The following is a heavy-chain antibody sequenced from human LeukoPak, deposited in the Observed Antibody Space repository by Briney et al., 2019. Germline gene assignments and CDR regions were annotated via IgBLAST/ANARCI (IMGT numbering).Heavy chain of an antibody. Sequence: GGSLRLSCAASGFTFSSYSMNWVRQAPGKGLEWVSSISSSSSYIYYADSVKGRFTISRDNAKNSLYLQMNSLRAEDTAVYYCARVQNEWQLLPGFDYWGQGTLVTVSS. D-gene: IGHD1-26*01. CDR3: ARVQNEWQLLPGFDY. J-gene: IGHJ4*02. V-gene: IGHV3-21*01. CDR1: GFTFSSYS. CDR2: ISSSSSYI.